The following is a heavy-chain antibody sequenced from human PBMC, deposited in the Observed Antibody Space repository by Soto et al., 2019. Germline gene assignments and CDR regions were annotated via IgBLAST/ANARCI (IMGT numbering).Heavy chain of an antibody. J-gene: IGHJ3*02. CDR1: GGSISSYY. Sequence: QVQLQESGPGLVKPSETLSLTCTVSGGSISSYYWSWIRQPPGKGLEWIGYIYYSGSTNYNPSLKSRVTISVDTSKNQFSLKLSSVTAADTAVYYCARGLWVSDAFDIWGQGTMVTVSS. D-gene: IGHD6-13*01. V-gene: IGHV4-59*01. CDR2: IYYSGST. CDR3: ARGLWVSDAFDI.